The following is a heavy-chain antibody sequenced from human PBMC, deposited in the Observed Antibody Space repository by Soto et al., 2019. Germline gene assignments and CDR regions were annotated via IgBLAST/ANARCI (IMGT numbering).Heavy chain of an antibody. CDR1: GFTFDDYG. D-gene: IGHD6-13*01. V-gene: IGHV3-20*04. CDR3: ARDKYSSSWADAFDI. CDR2: INWNGGST. J-gene: IGHJ3*02. Sequence: GGSLRLSCAASGFTFDDYGMSWVRQAPGKGLEWVPGINWNGGSTGYADSVKGRFTISRDNAKNSLYLQMNSLRAEDTALYYCARDKYSSSWADAFDIWGQGTMVTVSS.